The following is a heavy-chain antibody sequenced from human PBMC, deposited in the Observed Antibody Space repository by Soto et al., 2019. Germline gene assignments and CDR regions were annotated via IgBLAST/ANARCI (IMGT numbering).Heavy chain of an antibody. V-gene: IGHV1-3*01. J-gene: IGHJ6*02. CDR1: GYTFSNFA. D-gene: IGHD3-10*01. Sequence: ASVKVSCKASGYTFSNFAMHWVRRAPGQRLEWMGWINPGNGNTKYSQTFQGRVTITRDTSASTAYMELSSLRSEDTAVYYCARAVARGVKTIYYYYGMDVWGQGTTVTVSS. CDR3: ARAVARGVKTIYYYYGMDV. CDR2: INPGNGNT.